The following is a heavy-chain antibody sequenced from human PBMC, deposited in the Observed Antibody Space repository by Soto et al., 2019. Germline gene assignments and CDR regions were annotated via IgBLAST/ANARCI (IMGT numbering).Heavy chain of an antibody. Sequence: GGSLRLSCAASEFTFSSYSMNWVRQAPGKGLEWVSSISSSSSYIYYADSVKGRFTISRDNAKNSLYLQMNSLRAEDTAVYYCARAHYSSSGINWFDPWGQGTLVTVSS. CDR2: ISSSSSYI. D-gene: IGHD6-6*01. V-gene: IGHV3-21*01. J-gene: IGHJ5*02. CDR1: EFTFSSYS. CDR3: ARAHYSSSGINWFDP.